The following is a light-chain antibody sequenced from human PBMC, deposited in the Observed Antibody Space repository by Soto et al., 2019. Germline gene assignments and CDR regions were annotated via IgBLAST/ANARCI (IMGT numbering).Light chain of an antibody. CDR2: AAS. J-gene: IGKJ4*01. Sequence: DIQMTQSPSSLSASVGDRVTITCRASQSISSDLNWYQQKPGKAPKLLIYAASSLQSGVPSRFSGSGSGTDFTLTISSLQPEDFETYYCQQSYSTPRLTFGGGTKVEIK. V-gene: IGKV1-39*01. CDR1: QSISSD. CDR3: QQSYSTPRLT.